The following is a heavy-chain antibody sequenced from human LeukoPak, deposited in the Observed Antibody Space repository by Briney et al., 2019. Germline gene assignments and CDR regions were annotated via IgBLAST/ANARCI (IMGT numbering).Heavy chain of an antibody. CDR1: GFTFSSYM. D-gene: IGHD2-15*01. Sequence: GGSLRLSCAASGFTFSSYMMNWVRQAPGKGLEWVSCISSSSSYISYADSVKGRFTISRDNAKNSLYLQMNSLRAEDTAVYYCARDFCSGGSCYPDAFDIWGQGTMVTVSS. CDR3: ARDFCSGGSCYPDAFDI. J-gene: IGHJ3*02. CDR2: ISSSSSYI. V-gene: IGHV3-21*06.